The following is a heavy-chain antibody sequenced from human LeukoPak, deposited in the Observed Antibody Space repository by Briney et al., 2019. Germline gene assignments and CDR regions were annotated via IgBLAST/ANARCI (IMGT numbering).Heavy chain of an antibody. CDR1: GFTFSNAW. J-gene: IGHJ4*02. V-gene: IGHV3-15*01. CDR3: TTDGVYSRGLFFDY. D-gene: IGHD6-19*01. CDR2: IKIKTDGGTT. Sequence: PGGSLRLSCAASGFTFSNAWMSWVRQAPGKGLEWVGRIKIKTDGGTTDYAAPVKGRFTISRDDSKNTLYLQMNSLKIEDTAVYYCTTDGVYSRGLFFDYWGQGTLVTVSS.